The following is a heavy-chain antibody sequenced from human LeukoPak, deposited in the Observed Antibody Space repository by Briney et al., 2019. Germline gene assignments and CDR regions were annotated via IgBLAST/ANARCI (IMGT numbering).Heavy chain of an antibody. CDR2: IYHSGST. Sequence: SETLSLTCTVSGGSISSGGYSWSWIRQPPGKGLEWIGYIYHSGSTYYNPSLKSRVTISVDRSKNQFSLKLSSVTAADTAVFYCARVWGGSYFDYWGQGTLVTVSS. V-gene: IGHV4-30-2*01. D-gene: IGHD1-26*01. CDR1: GGSISSGGYS. J-gene: IGHJ4*02. CDR3: ARVWGGSYFDY.